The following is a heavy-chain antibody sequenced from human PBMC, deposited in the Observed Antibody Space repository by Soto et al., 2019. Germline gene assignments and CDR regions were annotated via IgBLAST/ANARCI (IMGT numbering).Heavy chain of an antibody. J-gene: IGHJ4*02. CDR2: IYYSGRT. V-gene: IGHV4-39*01. CDR1: GESISSSSYY. D-gene: IGHD2-21*02. Sequence: PSETLSLTCIVSGESISSSSYYWGWIRQPPGKGLEWSGSIYYSGRTYYNPSFKSRVTISIDTSKNQFSLKLSSVTATDTAVYYCARQRTTVVTQAYFDHWGQGALVTVS. CDR3: ARQRTTVVTQAYFDH.